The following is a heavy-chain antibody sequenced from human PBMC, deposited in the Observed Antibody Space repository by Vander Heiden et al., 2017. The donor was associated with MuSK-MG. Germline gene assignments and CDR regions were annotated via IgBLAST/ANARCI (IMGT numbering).Heavy chain of an antibody. J-gene: IGHJ4*02. Sequence: EVQLVQSGAEVTKPGESLKISCKGSGYSFTSDWIAWVRQSPGKGLEWMGITYPGESDTRYSPPFQGKATIPADKSISTAYLQWSSLKASDTAMYYCARRGGDGGGFDYWGQGTLVTVSS. CDR2: TYPGESDT. D-gene: IGHD3-16*01. V-gene: IGHV5-51*03. CDR1: GYSFTSDW. CDR3: ARRGGDGGGFDY.